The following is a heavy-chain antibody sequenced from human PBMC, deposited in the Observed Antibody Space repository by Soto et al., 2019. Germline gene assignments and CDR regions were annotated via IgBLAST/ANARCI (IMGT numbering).Heavy chain of an antibody. J-gene: IGHJ4*02. D-gene: IGHD3-3*01. V-gene: IGHV2-5*02. CDR2: IYWDDDK. Sequence: QITLNESGPTVVRPTETLTLTCRFSGFSLTTSGVGVGWVRQSPGKAPEWLALIYWDDDKRYSESLKSRLTITKDTSKHRVVLTVAQLDQTDTAIYYCAHRVLRTVFGLVTTTAIYFDFWGQGTPVAVSS. CDR1: GFSLTTSGVG. CDR3: AHRVLRTVFGLVTTTAIYFDF.